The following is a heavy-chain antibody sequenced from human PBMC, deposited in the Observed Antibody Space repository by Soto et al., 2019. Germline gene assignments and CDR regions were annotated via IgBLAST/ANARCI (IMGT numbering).Heavy chain of an antibody. CDR2: VFYSGHA. Sequence: QVQLQESGPGLVKPSEILSLTCSVSGGSVNSGDYFWSWIRQSPGKGLEWIGYVFYSGHAYYNPSLKSRVTISLDTSKNQFSLGLSSVTAADTAVYYCASAMTSVTPLAFNIWGQGTVVTVSS. J-gene: IGHJ3*02. D-gene: IGHD4-17*01. V-gene: IGHV4-30-4*01. CDR3: ASAMTSVTPLAFNI. CDR1: GGSVNSGDYF.